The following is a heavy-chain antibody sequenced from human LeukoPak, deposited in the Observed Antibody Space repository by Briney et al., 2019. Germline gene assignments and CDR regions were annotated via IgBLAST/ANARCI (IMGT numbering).Heavy chain of an antibody. CDR3: ARIDESYGPGYYYYYMDV. D-gene: IGHD5-18*01. V-gene: IGHV3-21*01. CDR2: ISSSSSYI. Sequence: PGGSLRLSCAASGFTFSSYSMNWVRQAPGKGLEWVSSISSSSSYIYYADSVKGRFTISRDNAKNSLYLQMNSLRAEDTAVYYCARIDESYGPGYYYYYMDVWGKGTTVTVSS. J-gene: IGHJ6*03. CDR1: GFTFSSYS.